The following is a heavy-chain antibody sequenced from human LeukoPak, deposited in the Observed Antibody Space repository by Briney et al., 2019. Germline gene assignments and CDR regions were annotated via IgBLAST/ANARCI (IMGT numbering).Heavy chain of an antibody. V-gene: IGHV3-23*05. CDR2: ISKSGNNT. J-gene: IGHJ4*02. Sequence: GGSLRLSCAASVFTFSSYAMTWVRQAPGKGLEWVSGISKSGNNTYYADSVAGRLTISRDNSKNTLYLQMNSLRADDTAVYYCAAAVTTGRAEHYWGQGTLVTVSS. CDR3: AAAVTTGRAEHY. CDR1: VFTFSSYA. D-gene: IGHD4-17*01.